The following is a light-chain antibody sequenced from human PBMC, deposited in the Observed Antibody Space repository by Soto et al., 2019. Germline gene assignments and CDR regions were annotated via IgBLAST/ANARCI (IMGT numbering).Light chain of an antibody. CDR3: QSYDSSLSAFYV. Sequence: QSVLTQPPSVSGAPGQRVTISCTGSSSNIGAGYDVHWYQQLPGTAPKLLIYGNSNRPSGVPDRFSGYKSGTSASLAITGLQAEDEADYYCQSYDSSLSAFYVFGTGTKVTVL. CDR2: GNS. J-gene: IGLJ1*01. V-gene: IGLV1-40*01. CDR1: SSNIGAGYD.